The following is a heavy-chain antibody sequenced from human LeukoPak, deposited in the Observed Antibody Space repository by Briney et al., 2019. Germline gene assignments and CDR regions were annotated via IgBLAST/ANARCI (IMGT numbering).Heavy chain of an antibody. Sequence: ASVKVSCKASGYTFTSYGISWVRQAPGQGLEWMGWISAYNGNTNYAQKLQGRDTMTTDTSTSTAYMELRSLRSDDTAVYYCARGRYYYGSRSYYLFDYWGQGTLVTVSS. CDR1: GYTFTSYG. V-gene: IGHV1-18*01. D-gene: IGHD3-10*01. J-gene: IGHJ4*02. CDR3: ARGRYYYGSRSYYLFDY. CDR2: ISAYNGNT.